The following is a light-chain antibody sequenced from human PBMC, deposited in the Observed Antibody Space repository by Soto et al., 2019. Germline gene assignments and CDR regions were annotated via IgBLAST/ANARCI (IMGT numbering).Light chain of an antibody. CDR1: SSNIGAGYA. V-gene: IGLV1-40*01. CDR2: GNS. Sequence: QAVVTQPPSVSGAPGQRVTISCTGSSSNIGAGYAVHWYQQLPGTAPKLLIHGNSNRPSGVPDRFSGSKSGTSASLAITGLQAEDEADYYCQSYDTGLSGYVLGTGTKLTVL. CDR3: QSYDTGLSGYV. J-gene: IGLJ1*01.